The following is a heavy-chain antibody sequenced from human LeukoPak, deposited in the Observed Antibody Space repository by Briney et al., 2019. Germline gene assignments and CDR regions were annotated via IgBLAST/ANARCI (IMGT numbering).Heavy chain of an antibody. CDR2: INPNSGGT. CDR3: ARDLYYDFWNGPPLGRYYMDV. V-gene: IGHV1-2*02. D-gene: IGHD3-3*01. J-gene: IGHJ6*03. CDR1: GYTFTGYY. Sequence: ASVKVSCKASGYTFTGYYMHWVRQAPGQGLEWMGWINPNSGGTNYAQKFQGRVTMTRDTSISTAYMELSRLRSDDTAVYYCARDLYYDFWNGPPLGRYYMDVWGKGTTVTVSS.